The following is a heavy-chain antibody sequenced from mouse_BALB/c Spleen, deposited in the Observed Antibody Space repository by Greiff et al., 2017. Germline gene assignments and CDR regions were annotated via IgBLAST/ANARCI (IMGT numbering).Heavy chain of an antibody. CDR2: ISSGGSYT. CDR1: GFTFSSYT. CDR3: TREGSSGYVTFDY. V-gene: IGHV5-6-4*01. D-gene: IGHD3-1*01. J-gene: IGHJ2*01. Sequence: DVKLVESGGGLVKPGGSLKLSCAASGFTFSSYTMSWVRQTPEKRLEWVATISSGGSYTYYPDSVKGRFTISRDNAKNTLYLQMSSLKSEDTAMYYCTREGSSGYVTFDYWGQGTTLTVSS.